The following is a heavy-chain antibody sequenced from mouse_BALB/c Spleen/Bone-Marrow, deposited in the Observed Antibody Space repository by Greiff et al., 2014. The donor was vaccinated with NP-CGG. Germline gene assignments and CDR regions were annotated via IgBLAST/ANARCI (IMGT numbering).Heavy chain of an antibody. Sequence: EVQLQQSGAELVKPGASVKLSCTASGFNIKDTYMHWVKQRPEQGLEWIGRIDPANGNTKYDPKFQGKATITADTSSNTAYLQLSSLTSEDTAVYYCARYYYGFYFDYWGQGTTPTVSS. V-gene: IGHV14-3*02. CDR1: GFNIKDTY. CDR3: ARYYYGFYFDY. CDR2: IDPANGNT. J-gene: IGHJ2*01. D-gene: IGHD1-1*01.